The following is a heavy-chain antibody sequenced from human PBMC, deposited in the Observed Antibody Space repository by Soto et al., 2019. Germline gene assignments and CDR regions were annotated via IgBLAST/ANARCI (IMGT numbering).Heavy chain of an antibody. Sequence: QVQLQQWGAGLLKPSETLSLTCAVYGGSFSGYYWSWIRQPPGKGLEWIGEINHSGSTNYNPSLKTRVPTTVEPSKTQFSLKLSFVTAADTAVYYWARKGYLGYDFFTGYDQAHGYSHHGGQATLVTVSS. J-gene: IGHJ1*01. D-gene: IGHD3-9*01. V-gene: IGHV4-34*01. CDR3: ARKGYLGYDFFTGYDQAHGYSHH. CDR1: GGSFSGYY. CDR2: INHSGST.